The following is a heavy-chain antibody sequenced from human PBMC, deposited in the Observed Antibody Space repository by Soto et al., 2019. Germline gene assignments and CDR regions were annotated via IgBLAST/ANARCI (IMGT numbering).Heavy chain of an antibody. V-gene: IGHV4-4*02. CDR1: GDSISSSNW. J-gene: IGHJ1*01. D-gene: IGHD3-10*01. CDR2: IYHSGST. Sequence: PSETLSLTCAVSGDSISSSNWWSCVRQPPGKGLEWIGEIYHSGSTNYNPSLKSRVTISVDTSKNQFSLKLSSVTAADTAVYYCATVWFGESQHWGQGTLVTVSS. CDR3: ATVWFGESQH.